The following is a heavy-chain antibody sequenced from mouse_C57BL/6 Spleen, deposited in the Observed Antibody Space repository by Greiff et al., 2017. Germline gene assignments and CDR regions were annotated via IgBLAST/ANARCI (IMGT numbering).Heavy chain of an antibody. CDR1: GYTFTSYW. J-gene: IGHJ4*01. CDR3: ARCGSFPAYAMDY. CDR2: IYPGSGST. Sequence: QVQLQQPGAELVKPGASVKMSCKASGYTFTSYWITWVKQRPGPGLEWIGDIYPGSGSTNYNEKFKSKATLTVDTSSSTAYMQLSSLTSEDSAVYYCARCGSFPAYAMDYWGQGTSVTVSS. V-gene: IGHV1-55*01.